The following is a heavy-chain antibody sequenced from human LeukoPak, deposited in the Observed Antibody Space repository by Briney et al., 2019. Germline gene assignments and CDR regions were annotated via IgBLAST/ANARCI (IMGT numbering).Heavy chain of an antibody. D-gene: IGHD5-12*01. CDR2: ISSSSSYI. V-gene: IGHV3-21*01. Sequence: GGSLRLSCAASGFTFSSYSMNWVRQAPGKGLGWVSSISSSSSYIYYADSVKGRFTISRDNAKNSLYLQMNSLRAEDTAVYYCARTGSGYDFGWFDYWGQGTLVTVSS. J-gene: IGHJ4*02. CDR1: GFTFSSYS. CDR3: ARTGSGYDFGWFDY.